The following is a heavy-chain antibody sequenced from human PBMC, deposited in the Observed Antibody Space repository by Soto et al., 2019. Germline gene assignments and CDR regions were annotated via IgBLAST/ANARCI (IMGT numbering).Heavy chain of an antibody. CDR2: IIPIFGTA. J-gene: IGHJ6*02. CDR3: ARGEGIAARHYYYGMDV. V-gene: IGHV1-69*01. CDR1: GGTFSSYA. D-gene: IGHD6-6*01. Sequence: QVQLVQSGAEVKKPGSSVKVSCKASGGTFSSYAISWVRQAPGQGLEWMGGIIPIFGTANYAQKFQGRVTITEDESTSTAYMELSSLRSEDTAVYYCARGEGIAARHYYYGMDVWGQGTTVTVSS.